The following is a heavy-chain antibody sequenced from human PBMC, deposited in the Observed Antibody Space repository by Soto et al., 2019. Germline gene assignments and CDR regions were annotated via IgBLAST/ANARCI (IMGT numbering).Heavy chain of an antibody. Sequence: EVQLLESGGGLVQPGGSLRLSCAASGFTFSSYAMSWVRQAPGKGLEWVSAISGSGGSTYYADSVKGRFTISRDNSKNTLYLQMTSLRAEDTAVYYCATIGGDGVGVVVIFYWGQGTLVTVSS. J-gene: IGHJ4*02. D-gene: IGHD3-22*01. CDR2: ISGSGGST. CDR3: ATIGGDGVGVVVIFY. CDR1: GFTFSSYA. V-gene: IGHV3-23*01.